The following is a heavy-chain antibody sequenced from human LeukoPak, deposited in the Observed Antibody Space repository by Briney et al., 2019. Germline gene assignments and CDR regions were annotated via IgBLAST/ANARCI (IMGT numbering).Heavy chain of an antibody. Sequence: PGGSLRLSCAVSGFTVSSNSMSWVRQAPGKGLEWVSILYSGGGTDYADSVKGRFTISRDNAKNSLYLQMNSLRAEDTAVYYCARDLGYCSSTSCGSDYWGQGTLVTVSS. CDR1: GFTVSSNS. CDR2: LYSGGGT. D-gene: IGHD2-2*01. CDR3: ARDLGYCSSTSCGSDY. J-gene: IGHJ4*02. V-gene: IGHV3-53*01.